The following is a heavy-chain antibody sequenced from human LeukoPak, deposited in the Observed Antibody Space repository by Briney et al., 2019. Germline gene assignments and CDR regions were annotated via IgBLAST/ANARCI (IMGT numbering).Heavy chain of an antibody. D-gene: IGHD3-22*01. CDR1: GFTFSGDT. V-gene: IGHV3-30*04. CDR3: ARVNDSSGYLSGQIDY. J-gene: IGHJ4*02. Sequence: GGSLRLSCAASGFTFSGDTMNWVRQAPGKGLEWVAVISYDGSNKYYADSVKGRFTISRDNSKNTLYLQMNSPRAEDTAVYYCARVNDSSGYLSGQIDYWGQGTLVTVSS. CDR2: ISYDGSNK.